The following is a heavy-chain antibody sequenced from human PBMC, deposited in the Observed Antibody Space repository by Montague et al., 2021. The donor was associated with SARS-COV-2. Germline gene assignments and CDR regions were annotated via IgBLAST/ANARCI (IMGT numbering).Heavy chain of an antibody. CDR2: ISYHGNT. CDR1: GDSISSSSYD. D-gene: IGHD3-22*01. J-gene: IGHJ4*02. V-gene: IGHV4-39*01. Sequence: SETLSLTCTVSGDSISSSSYDWGWIRRPPGQGLEWIGHISYHGNTNYNPSLKSRVTISIDTSRNQFSLKVSSVTATDTAIYYCARRPDYWDSSGQRRHFDYWGQGTLVTVSS. CDR3: ARRPDYWDSSGQRRHFDY.